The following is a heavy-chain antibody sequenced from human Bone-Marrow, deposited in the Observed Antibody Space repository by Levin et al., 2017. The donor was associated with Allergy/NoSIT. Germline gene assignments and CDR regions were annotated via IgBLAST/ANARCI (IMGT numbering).Heavy chain of an antibody. D-gene: IGHD1-26*01. Sequence: ETLSLTCSASGFSFNDAWMNWVRQAPGQGLEWVARIKSISDGGTTTYAAPVRGRFTILRDDSAEKVFLQMHNLKTADTAVYYCTATKTLLSNWVDPGGQGVLVTVSS. CDR3: TATKTLLSNWVDP. V-gene: IGHV3-15*01. CDR1: GFSFNDAW. J-gene: IGHJ5*02. CDR2: IKSISDGGTT.